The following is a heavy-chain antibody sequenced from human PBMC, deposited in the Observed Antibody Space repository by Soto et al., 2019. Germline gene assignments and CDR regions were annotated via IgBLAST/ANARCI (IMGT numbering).Heavy chain of an antibody. CDR1: GGSLTNYY. Sequence: QVQLQESGPGLVKPSETLSLTCTVSGGSLTNYYCSWFRQPPGKGLEWIGYIQYSGYSAYNLSLKRRXXXXXXXXXXXXXXXXXXXXXXXXXVYYCAXXGFGTLHGLVEVWGQGTTVIVSS. CDR2: IQYSGYS. V-gene: IGHV4-59*01. J-gene: IGHJ6*02. D-gene: IGHD2-21*01. CDR3: AXXGFGTLHGLVEV.